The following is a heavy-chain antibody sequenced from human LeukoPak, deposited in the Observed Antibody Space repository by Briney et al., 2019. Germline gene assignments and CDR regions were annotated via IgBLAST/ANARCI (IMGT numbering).Heavy chain of an antibody. CDR1: GSTFSSYA. J-gene: IGHJ4*02. D-gene: IGHD2-2*02. V-gene: IGHV3-23*01. CDR3: AKVIVVVPAAIPYFDY. Sequence: GGSLRLSCAASGSTFSSYAMSWVRQAPGKGLEWVSAISGSGGSTYYADSVKGRFTISRDNSKNTLYLQMNSLRAEDTAVYYCAKVIVVVPAAIPYFDYRGQGTLVTVSS. CDR2: ISGSGGST.